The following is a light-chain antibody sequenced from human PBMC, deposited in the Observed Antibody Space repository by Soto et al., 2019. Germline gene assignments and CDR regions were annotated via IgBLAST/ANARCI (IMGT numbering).Light chain of an antibody. CDR3: QRYNNWPLP. J-gene: IGKJ1*01. Sequence: EIVMTQSPATLSVSPGERATLSGRAVQSVRSALAWYNKNRGQAPRLLIYNAPNRAMGTPARLSGSGPGKVFPLTISSLKFEDFAVYTCQRYNNWPLPFGKGTKVE. V-gene: IGKV3-15*01. CDR1: QSVRSA. CDR2: NAP.